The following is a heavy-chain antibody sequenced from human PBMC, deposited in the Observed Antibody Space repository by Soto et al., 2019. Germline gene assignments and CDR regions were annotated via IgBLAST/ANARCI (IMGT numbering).Heavy chain of an antibody. V-gene: IGHV1-3*01. Sequence: ASVKVSFKASGYTFTSYAMHWVRQAPGQRLEWMGWINAGNGNTKYSQKLQGRVTITRDTSVSTAYMELSSLRSEDTAVYYCARVGCSGGSCYSSWFDPWGQGTLVTVSS. CDR2: INAGNGNT. J-gene: IGHJ5*02. D-gene: IGHD2-15*01. CDR1: GYTFTSYA. CDR3: ARVGCSGGSCYSSWFDP.